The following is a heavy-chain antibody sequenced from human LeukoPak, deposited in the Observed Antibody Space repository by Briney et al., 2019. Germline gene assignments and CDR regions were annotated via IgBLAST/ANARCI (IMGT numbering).Heavy chain of an antibody. V-gene: IGHV3-30-3*01. D-gene: IGHD2-15*01. CDR1: GFTFSSYA. Sequence: GGSLRLSCAASGFTFSSYAMHWVRQAPGKGLEWVAVISYDGSNKYYADSVKGRFTTSRDNSKNTLYLQMNSLRAEDTAVYYCARERGYCSGGSCHLDYWGQGTLVTVSS. CDR2: ISYDGSNK. CDR3: ARERGYCSGGSCHLDY. J-gene: IGHJ4*02.